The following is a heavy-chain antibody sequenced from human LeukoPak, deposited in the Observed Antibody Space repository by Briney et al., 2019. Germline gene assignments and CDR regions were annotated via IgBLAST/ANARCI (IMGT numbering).Heavy chain of an antibody. Sequence: TGGSLRLSCAASGFTFSSSAMSWVRQAPGKGLEWVSAIIGSGGRTDYADSVKGRFTISRDNSKNTVYLQMNRLRAEDTAVYYCAKVYYDILTGYLWYFDYWGQGTLVTVSS. CDR3: AKVYYDILTGYLWYFDY. CDR1: GFTFSSSA. CDR2: IIGSGGRT. J-gene: IGHJ4*02. D-gene: IGHD3-9*01. V-gene: IGHV3-23*01.